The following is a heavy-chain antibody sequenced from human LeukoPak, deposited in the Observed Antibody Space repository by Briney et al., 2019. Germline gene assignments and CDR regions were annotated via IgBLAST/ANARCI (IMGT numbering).Heavy chain of an antibody. CDR3: ARESVAGTGEILYYFDY. D-gene: IGHD6-19*01. V-gene: IGHV1-2*02. CDR1: GYTFTGYY. Sequence: ASVKVSCKASGYTFTGYYMHWVRQAPGQGLEWIGWINPNSGGTNYAQKFQGRVTMTRDTSISTAYMELSRLRSDDTAVYYCARESVAGTGEILYYFDYWGQGTLVTVSS. CDR2: INPNSGGT. J-gene: IGHJ4*02.